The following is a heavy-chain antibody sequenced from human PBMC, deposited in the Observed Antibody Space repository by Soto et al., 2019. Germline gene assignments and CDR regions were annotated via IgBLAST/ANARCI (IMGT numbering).Heavy chain of an antibody. CDR3: AKGGTGSSVGRYMDV. J-gene: IGHJ6*03. Sequence: EVQLLESGGGLVQPGGSLRLSCAASGFTFSSYAMSWVRQPPGKGLEWVSAISDTGGSTYHADSVKGRFTISRDNSKNTLYLLMNSLRAEDTALYYCAKGGTGSSVGRYMDVWGNGTTVTVSS. CDR1: GFTFSSYA. CDR2: ISDTGGST. D-gene: IGHD1-1*01. V-gene: IGHV3-23*01.